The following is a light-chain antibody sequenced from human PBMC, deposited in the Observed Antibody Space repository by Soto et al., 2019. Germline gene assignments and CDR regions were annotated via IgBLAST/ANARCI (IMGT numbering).Light chain of an antibody. J-gene: IGLJ3*02. CDR3: SSYADNYVA. Sequence: QSVLTQPRSVSGSPGQSVTISCTGTSCDVGGYNYVSWYQQHPGKAPKLMIYDVSKRPSGVPDRFSGSKSGDTASLTISGLQAEDEADYYCSSYADNYVAFGGGTKLTVL. V-gene: IGLV2-11*01. CDR2: DVS. CDR1: SCDVGGYNY.